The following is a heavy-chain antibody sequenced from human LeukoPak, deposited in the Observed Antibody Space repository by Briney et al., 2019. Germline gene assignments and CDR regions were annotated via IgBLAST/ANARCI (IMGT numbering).Heavy chain of an antibody. Sequence: PAGGSLRLSCAASGFTFSSYWMHGVRQTPGKGLVWVSRINNDGSLTNYADSVKGRFTISRDNAKNTLYLQMNSLRAEDTAVYYCARPGIALASDYWGQGALVTVSS. D-gene: IGHD6-19*01. V-gene: IGHV3-74*01. J-gene: IGHJ4*02. CDR3: ARPGIALASDY. CDR1: GFTFSSYW. CDR2: INNDGSLT.